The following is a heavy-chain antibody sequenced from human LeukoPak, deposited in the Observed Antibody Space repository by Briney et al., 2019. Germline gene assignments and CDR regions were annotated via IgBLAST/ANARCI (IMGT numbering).Heavy chain of an antibody. CDR2: INPNSGGT. CDR3: ARGGATYVYNWNYLDY. CDR1: GYTFTGYY. D-gene: IGHD1-20*01. V-gene: IGHV1-2*02. J-gene: IGHJ4*02. Sequence: GASVKVSCKASGYTFTGYYMHWVRQAPGQGLEWMGWINPNSGGTNYAQKFQGRVTMTRDTSISTAYMELSRLRSDDTAVYYCARGGATYVYNWNYLDYWGQGTLVTVSS.